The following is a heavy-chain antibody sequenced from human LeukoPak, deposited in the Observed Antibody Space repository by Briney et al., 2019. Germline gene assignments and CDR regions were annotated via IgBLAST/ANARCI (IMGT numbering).Heavy chain of an antibody. CDR1: GFAVSANY. Sequence: GGSLRLSCEASGFAVSANYMTWVRQAPGKGLEWVSVIYATGDTHYAESVKGRFTISRDNSKNILHLQMNSLRAEDTAVYYCARDLYQSRWGQGTLVTVSS. CDR3: ARDLYQSR. D-gene: IGHD2-2*01. CDR2: IYATGDT. V-gene: IGHV3-66*01. J-gene: IGHJ4*02.